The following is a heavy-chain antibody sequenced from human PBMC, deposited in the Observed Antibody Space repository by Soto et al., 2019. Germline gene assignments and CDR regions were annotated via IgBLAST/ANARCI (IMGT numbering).Heavy chain of an antibody. J-gene: IGHJ4*02. Sequence: GGSLRLSCAASGFTVSSNYMSWVRQAPGKGLEWVSVISSGGSTYYADSVKGRFTISRDNSKNTLYLQMNSLRAEDTAVYYCARDRYNYGPLGYWGQGTLVTVS. CDR3: ARDRYNYGPLGY. V-gene: IGHV3-66*01. CDR1: GFTVSSNY. D-gene: IGHD5-18*01. CDR2: ISSGGST.